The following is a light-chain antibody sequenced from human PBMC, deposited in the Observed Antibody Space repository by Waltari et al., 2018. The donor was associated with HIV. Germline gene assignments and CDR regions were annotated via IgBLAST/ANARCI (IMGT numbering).Light chain of an antibody. CDR3: ASWDDNLNSWV. Sequence: QSVVTQPPSASGTPGQRVTISCSGSDSTIGSNYVYWYQDLPGTAPKLLIYKNNQRSSGVPDLFSGSKSDTSASLAISGLRSEDEADYYCASWDDNLNSWVFGGGTKLTVL. CDR1: DSTIGSNY. V-gene: IGLV1-47*01. CDR2: KNN. J-gene: IGLJ3*02.